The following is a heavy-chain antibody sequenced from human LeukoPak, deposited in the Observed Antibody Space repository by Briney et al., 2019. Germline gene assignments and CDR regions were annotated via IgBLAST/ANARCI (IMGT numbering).Heavy chain of an antibody. CDR2: ITGSGGST. D-gene: IGHD3-10*01. J-gene: IGHJ6*02. CDR1: GFTFSSYD. V-gene: IGHV3-23*01. Sequence: GGSLRLSCAASGFTFSSYDMSWVRQAPGSGLEWVSGITGSGGSTYYADSVKGRFTTSRDKSKNTLYLQMYSLRAEDTAVYCCVPRSNGMDVWGQGTTVTVSS. CDR3: VPRSNGMDV.